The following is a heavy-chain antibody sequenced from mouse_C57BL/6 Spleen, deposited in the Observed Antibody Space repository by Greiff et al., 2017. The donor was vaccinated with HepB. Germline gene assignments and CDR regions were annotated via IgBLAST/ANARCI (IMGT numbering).Heavy chain of an antibody. V-gene: IGHV14-3*01. D-gene: IGHD3-2*02. J-gene: IGHJ3*01. CDR1: GFNIKNTY. Sequence: EVQLQQSVAELVRPGASVKLSCTASGFNIKNTYMHWVKQRPEQGLEWIGRIDPANGNTKYAPEFQGKATITADTSSNTAYLQLSSLTSEDTAIYDWARRGDSSGPGAGFAYWGQGTLVTVSA. CDR3: ARRGDSSGPGAGFAY. CDR2: IDPANGNT.